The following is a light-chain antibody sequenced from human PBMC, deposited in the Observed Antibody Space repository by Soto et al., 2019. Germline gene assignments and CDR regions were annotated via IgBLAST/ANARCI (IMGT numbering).Light chain of an antibody. V-gene: IGKV3-20*01. J-gene: IGKJ2*01. CDR1: QSVSSSY. CDR3: QQYGSSLYT. CDR2: ETS. Sequence: EIVLTQSPGTLSLSPGERATLSCRASQSVSSSYLAWYQQKPGQAPRLLIFETSSRATGIPDRFSGSGSGAEFTLTISRLEPEDFAVYYCQQYGSSLYTFGQGTKLEI.